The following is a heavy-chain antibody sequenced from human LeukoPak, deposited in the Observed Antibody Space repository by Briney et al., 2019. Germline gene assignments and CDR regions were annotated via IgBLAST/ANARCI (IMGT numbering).Heavy chain of an antibody. Sequence: GGSLRLSCAASGFTFSSYEMNWVRQAPGKGLEWVSYISSSGSTIYYADSVKGRFTISRDNAKNSLYLQMNSLRAEDTAVYYCAKGGYNWNHYYMDVWGKGTTVTVSS. CDR2: ISSSGSTI. CDR1: GFTFSSYE. CDR3: AKGGYNWNHYYMDV. D-gene: IGHD1-20*01. J-gene: IGHJ6*03. V-gene: IGHV3-48*03.